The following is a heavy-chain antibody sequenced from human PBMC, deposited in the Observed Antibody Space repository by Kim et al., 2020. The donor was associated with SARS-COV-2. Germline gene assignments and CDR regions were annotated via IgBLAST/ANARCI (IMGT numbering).Heavy chain of an antibody. CDR3: ARRSTAYDSSGYSFDY. CDR1: GGSISSGGYY. Sequence: SETLSLTCTVSGGSISSGGYYWSWIRQHPGKGLEWIGYIYYSGSTYYNPSLKSRVTISVDTSKNQFSLKLSSVTAADTAVYYCARRSTAYDSSGYSFDYWGQGTLVTVSS. D-gene: IGHD3-22*01. J-gene: IGHJ4*02. V-gene: IGHV4-31*03. CDR2: IYYSGST.